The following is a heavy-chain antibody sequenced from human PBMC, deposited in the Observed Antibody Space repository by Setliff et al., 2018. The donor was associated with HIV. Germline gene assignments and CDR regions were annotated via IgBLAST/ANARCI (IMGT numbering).Heavy chain of an antibody. D-gene: IGHD4-17*01. Sequence: ASVKVSCKAPGYTFTTYDITWVRQAPGQGLEWLGWISPYNGHTNFAQKFQGRVTMTTDTATSTAYMEVRSLRSDDTAVYYCARTDYGGNSGGNYFDYWGQGSLVTVSS. CDR2: ISPYNGHT. V-gene: IGHV1-18*01. CDR3: ARTDYGGNSGGNYFDY. J-gene: IGHJ4*02. CDR1: GYTFTTYD.